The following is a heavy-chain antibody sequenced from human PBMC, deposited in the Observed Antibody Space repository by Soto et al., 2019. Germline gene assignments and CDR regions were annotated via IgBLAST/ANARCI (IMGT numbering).Heavy chain of an antibody. V-gene: IGHV4-30-4*01. D-gene: IGHD3-3*01. CDR1: GGSISSGDYY. Sequence: QVQLQGSGPGLVKPSQTLSLTCTVSGGSISSGDYYWSWIRQPPGKGLEWIGYIYYSGSTYYNPSLKSRVTISVDTSKNQFSLKLSSVTAADTAVYYCARYIITIFGVVTNGPDNWFDPWGQGTLVTVSS. CDR2: IYYSGST. J-gene: IGHJ5*02. CDR3: ARYIITIFGVVTNGPDNWFDP.